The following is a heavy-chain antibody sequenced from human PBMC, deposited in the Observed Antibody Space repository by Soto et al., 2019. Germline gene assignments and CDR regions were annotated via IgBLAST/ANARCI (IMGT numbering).Heavy chain of an antibody. CDR2: MEPSTGTT. D-gene: IGHD1-26*01. J-gene: IGHJ4*02. CDR3: ARGVSAGVDY. V-gene: IGHV1-8*01. CDR1: GYSFTSLD. Sequence: ASVKVSCKASGYSFTSLDINWLRQTSGQGLEWMGWMEPSTGTTGYAQKFQGRVTMTRDTSINTAYMELTTLTSDDTAFYYCARGVSAGVDYWGQGTLVTVS.